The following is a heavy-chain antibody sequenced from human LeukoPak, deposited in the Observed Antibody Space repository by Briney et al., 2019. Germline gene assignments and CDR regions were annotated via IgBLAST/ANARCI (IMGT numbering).Heavy chain of an antibody. CDR3: ARVSGSGSYWLKSPYYYMDV. D-gene: IGHD3-10*01. CDR2: IHTSGST. Sequence: PSETLSLTCTVSGGSISSYYWSWIRQPAGKGLEWIGRIHTSGSTNYNPSLKSRVTMSVDTSKNQFSLKLSSVTAADTAVYYCARVSGSGSYWLKSPYYYMDVWGKGTTVTVSS. CDR1: GGSISSYY. J-gene: IGHJ6*03. V-gene: IGHV4-4*07.